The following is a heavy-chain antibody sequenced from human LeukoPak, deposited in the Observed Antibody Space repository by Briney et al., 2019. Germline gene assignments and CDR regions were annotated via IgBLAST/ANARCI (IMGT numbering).Heavy chain of an antibody. CDR3: ASVRFGELWDDAFDI. Sequence: GGSLRRSCAASGFTFSSYWMHWVRQAPGKGLVWVSRINSDGSSTSYADSVKGRFTISRDNAKNTLYLQMNSLRAEDTAVYYCASVRFGELWDDAFDIWGQGTMVTVSS. J-gene: IGHJ3*02. CDR2: INSDGSST. D-gene: IGHD3-10*01. V-gene: IGHV3-74*01. CDR1: GFTFSSYW.